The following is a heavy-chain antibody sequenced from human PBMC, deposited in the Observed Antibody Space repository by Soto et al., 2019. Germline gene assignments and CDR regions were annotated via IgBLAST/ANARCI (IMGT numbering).Heavy chain of an antibody. V-gene: IGHV4-31*03. CDR1: GGSISSGGYY. CDR2: IYYSGST. Sequence: PSETLSLTCTVSGGSISSGGYYWSWIRQHPGKGLEWIGYIYYSGSTYYNPSLKSRVTISVDTSKNQFSLKLSSVTAADTAVSYCARDSSAAAAGTDYWGQGTLVTVSS. D-gene: IGHD6-13*01. CDR3: ARDSSAAAAGTDY. J-gene: IGHJ4*02.